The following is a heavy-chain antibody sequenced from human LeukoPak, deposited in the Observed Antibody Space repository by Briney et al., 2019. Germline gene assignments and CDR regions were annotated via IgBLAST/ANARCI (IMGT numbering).Heavy chain of an antibody. V-gene: IGHV4-59*01. CDR1: GGSIRSYY. J-gene: IGHJ4*02. CDR3: ARGGNWAFDY. CDR2: IFYSGNT. Sequence: SETLSLTCTVSGGSIRSYYWSWIRQPPGKGLEWIGYIFYSGNTNYNPSLKSRVTISVDMSKDQFSLKLGSVTAADTAVYYCARGGNWAFDYGGQGTLVTVSS. D-gene: IGHD7-27*01.